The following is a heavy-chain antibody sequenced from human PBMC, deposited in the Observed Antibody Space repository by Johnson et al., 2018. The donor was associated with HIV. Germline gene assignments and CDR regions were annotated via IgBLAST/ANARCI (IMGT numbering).Heavy chain of an antibody. CDR1: GFTFSSYA. V-gene: IGHV3-30*14. CDR2: ISYDGSNK. J-gene: IGHJ3*02. Sequence: VQLVESGGGVVQPGRSLRLSCAASGFTFSSYAMHWVRQAPGKGLEWVAVISYDGSNKYYADSVKGRFTISRDNSKNTLYLQMDSLRVEDTAVYYCASTRLGAFDIWGQGTMVTVSS. CDR3: ASTRLGAFDI. D-gene: IGHD6-6*01.